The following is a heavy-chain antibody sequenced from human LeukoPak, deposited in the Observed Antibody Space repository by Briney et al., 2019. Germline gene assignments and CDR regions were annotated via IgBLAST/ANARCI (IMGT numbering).Heavy chain of an antibody. D-gene: IGHD5-18*01. CDR3: ATGRVSDTTLVSWFDT. CDR1: GYTFSDYG. CDR2: IILISPTA. Sequence: SVKVSCKASGYTFSDYGVTWVRQAPGQGLEWMGGIILISPTANYAQKFQDRVTITMDEYTTYMELSSLRSEDTAVYYCATGRVSDTTLVSWFDTWGQGTLVTVSS. J-gene: IGHJ5*02. V-gene: IGHV1-69*05.